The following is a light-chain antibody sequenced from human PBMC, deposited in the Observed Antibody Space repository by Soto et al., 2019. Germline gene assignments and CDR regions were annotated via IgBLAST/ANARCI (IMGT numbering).Light chain of an antibody. CDR2: DAS. CDR1: RNIRNW. V-gene: IGKV1-5*01. Sequence: DTQMTQSPSTLPASVGDRVTITCRASRNIRNWLAWYQQKPGKAPKLLIYDASTLQSGVPSRFSGSGAGTDFTFTISCLQPDDFATYYCQQYNEAFGQGTKVDIK. CDR3: QQYNEA. J-gene: IGKJ1*01.